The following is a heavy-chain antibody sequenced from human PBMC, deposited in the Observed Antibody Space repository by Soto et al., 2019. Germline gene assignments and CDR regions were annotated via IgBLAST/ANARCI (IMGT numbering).Heavy chain of an antibody. J-gene: IGHJ4*02. D-gene: IGHD2-21*02. CDR2: IYYSGST. CDR1: GGSISSYY. CDR3: AAVVTAASYYFDY. Sequence: SETLSLTCTVSGGSISSYYWSWIRQPPGKGLEWIGYIYYSGSTNYNPSLKSRVTISVDTSKNQFSLKLSSATAADTAVYYCAAVVTAASYYFDYWGQGTLVTVSS. V-gene: IGHV4-59*01.